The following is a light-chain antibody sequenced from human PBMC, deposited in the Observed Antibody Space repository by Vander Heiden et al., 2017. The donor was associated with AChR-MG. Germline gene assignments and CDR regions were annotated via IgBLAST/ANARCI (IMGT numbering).Light chain of an antibody. CDR2: GAS. CDR3: QQYGTSPFR. J-gene: IGKJ2*01. V-gene: IGKV3-20*01. CDR1: QSISSSS. Sequence: EIVLTQSPGTLSLSPGEKATLSCRATQSISSSSIAWYQQQPGQAPRLLISGASSRATGIPDRFSGSGSGTDFTLTISRLEPEDFAVYYCQQYGTSPFRFGQGTKLEIK.